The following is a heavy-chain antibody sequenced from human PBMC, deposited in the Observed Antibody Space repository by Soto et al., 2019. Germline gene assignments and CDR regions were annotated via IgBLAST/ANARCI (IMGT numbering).Heavy chain of an antibody. CDR1: GYTFTSYG. CDR3: ARDGGDYGRVDY. J-gene: IGHJ4*02. D-gene: IGHD4-17*01. V-gene: IGHV1-18*01. Sequence: ASVTVSCTASGYTFTSYGIIWVRQAPGQGLGWMGWISAYNGNTNYAQKLQGRVTMTTDTSTSTAYMELRSLRSDDTAVYYCARDGGDYGRVDYWGQGTLVNVSS. CDR2: ISAYNGNT.